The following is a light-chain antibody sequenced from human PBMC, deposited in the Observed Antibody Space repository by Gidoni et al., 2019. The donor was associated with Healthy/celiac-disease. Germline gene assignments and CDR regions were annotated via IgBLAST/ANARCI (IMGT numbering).Light chain of an antibody. J-gene: IGKJ4*01. Sequence: EIVLPQSPGTLSLSPGERATLSCRASQRVSSSYLAWYQQKPGQAPRLLIYGASSRATGIPDRFSGSGSGTDFTLTISRLEPEDLAVYYCQQYGSSPLGAFGGGTKVEIK. CDR3: QQYGSSPLGA. CDR2: GAS. V-gene: IGKV3-20*01. CDR1: QRVSSSY.